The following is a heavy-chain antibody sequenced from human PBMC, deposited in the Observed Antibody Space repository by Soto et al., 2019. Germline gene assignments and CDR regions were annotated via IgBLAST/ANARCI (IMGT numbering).Heavy chain of an antibody. CDR2: VYYSGTT. CDR1: GGSISSSSYY. V-gene: IGHV4-39*01. D-gene: IGHD4-4*01. Sequence: SETLSLTCTVSGGSISSSSYYWGWIRQPPGTGLEWIGSVYYSGTTYYNPSLKSRVTISVDTSKNQFSLKLSSVTAADTAVYYCASYSYQYYFDYWGQGALVTVSS. J-gene: IGHJ4*02. CDR3: ASYSYQYYFDY.